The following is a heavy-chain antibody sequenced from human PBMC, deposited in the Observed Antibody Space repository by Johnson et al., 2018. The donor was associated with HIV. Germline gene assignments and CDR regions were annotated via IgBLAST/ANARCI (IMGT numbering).Heavy chain of an antibody. Sequence: VQLMESGGGLVQPGGSLRLSCAASGFTFSSYDMHWVRQAPGKGLEWVSVIYSGGSTYYADSVKGRFTISRDNSKNTLFLQMNSLRAEDTAVYYCARTALERAFDIWGQGTVVTVSS. CDR2: IYSGGST. J-gene: IGHJ3*02. CDR1: GFTFSSYD. D-gene: IGHD5-24*01. V-gene: IGHV3-66*01. CDR3: ARTALERAFDI.